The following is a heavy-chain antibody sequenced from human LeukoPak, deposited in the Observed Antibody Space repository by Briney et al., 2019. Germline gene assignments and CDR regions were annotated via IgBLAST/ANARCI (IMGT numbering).Heavy chain of an antibody. CDR3: ARDIAVTGTGYYYGMDV. Sequence: ASVKVSCKASGYTLTRYYMHWVRQAPGQGLEWMGNIDTNDGTRSYAQKFQGRVTMTRDTSASTVYMELSSLRSDDTALYYCARDIAVTGTGYYYGMDVWGQGTTVIVSS. V-gene: IGHV1-46*01. J-gene: IGHJ6*02. D-gene: IGHD6-19*01. CDR2: IDTNDGTR. CDR1: GYTLTRYY.